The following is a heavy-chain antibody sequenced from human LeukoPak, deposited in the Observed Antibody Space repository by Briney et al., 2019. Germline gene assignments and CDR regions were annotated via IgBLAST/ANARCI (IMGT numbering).Heavy chain of an antibody. CDR3: ARLLWFGELSPLDY. J-gene: IGHJ4*02. CDR1: GGSISSSSYY. D-gene: IGHD3-10*01. CDR2: INYSGST. Sequence: SETLSLTCTVSGGSISSSSYYWGWIRQPPGKGLEWIGSINYSGSTYYNPSLKSRVTISVDTSKNQFSLKLSSVTAADTAVYYCARLLWFGELSPLDYWGQGTLVTVSS. V-gene: IGHV4-39*01.